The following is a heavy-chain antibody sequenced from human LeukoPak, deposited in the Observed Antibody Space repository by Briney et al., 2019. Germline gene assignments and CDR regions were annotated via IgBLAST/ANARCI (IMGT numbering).Heavy chain of an antibody. J-gene: IGHJ5*02. Sequence: PGGSLRLSCAASGFIFRSYNMYWVRQAPGKGPDWVSSITSSSSYIFHADSVKGRFTVSRDDATNSVYLEMNSLRAEDTAVYYCARGGDKRLARNWFDPWGQGTVVTVSS. CDR1: GFIFRSYN. D-gene: IGHD3-16*01. CDR3: ARGGDKRLARNWFDP. V-gene: IGHV3-21*01. CDR2: ITSSSSYI.